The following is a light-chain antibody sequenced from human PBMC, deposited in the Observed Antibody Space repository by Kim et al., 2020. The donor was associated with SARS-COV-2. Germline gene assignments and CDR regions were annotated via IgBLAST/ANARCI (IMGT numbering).Light chain of an antibody. CDR1: SLRSYY. CDR2: GKN. CDR3: NSRDSSGNHHVV. J-gene: IGLJ2*01. Sequence: SSELTQDPAVSVALGQTVRITCQGDSLRSYYASWYQQKPGQAPVLVIYGKNNRPPGIPDRFSGSSSGNTASLTITGAQAEDEADYYCNSRDSSGNHHVVFGGGTQLTVL. V-gene: IGLV3-19*01.